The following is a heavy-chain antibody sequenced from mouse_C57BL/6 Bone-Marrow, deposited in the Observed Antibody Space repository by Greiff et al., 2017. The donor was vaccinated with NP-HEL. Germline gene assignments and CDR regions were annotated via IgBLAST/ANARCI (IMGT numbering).Heavy chain of an antibody. CDR1: GFTFSNYW. Sequence: EVQGVESGGGLVQPGGSMKLSCVASGFTFSNYWMNWVRQSPEKGLEWVAQIRLKSDNNATPYAESVTGRFTISRDDTKSSVYLQMNYCRAGDTGIYYYTGRGYDYDEVFDYWGQGTTLTVSS. J-gene: IGHJ2*01. D-gene: IGHD2-4*01. CDR2: IRLKSDNNAT. V-gene: IGHV6-3*01. CDR3: TGRGYDYDEVFDY.